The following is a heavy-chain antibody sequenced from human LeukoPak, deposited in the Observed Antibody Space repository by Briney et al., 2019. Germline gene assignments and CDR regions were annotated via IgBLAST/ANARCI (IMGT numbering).Heavy chain of an antibody. CDR1: GGSISSYY. V-gene: IGHV4-59*08. CDR3: ARGLVPAGIYFQH. Sequence: SETLSLTCTVSGGSISSYYWSWIRQPPGKGLEWIGYIYYSGSTNCNPSLKSRVTISVDTSKNQFSLKLSSVTAADTAVYYCARGLVPAGIYFQHWGQGTLVTVSS. J-gene: IGHJ1*01. D-gene: IGHD2-2*01. CDR2: IYYSGST.